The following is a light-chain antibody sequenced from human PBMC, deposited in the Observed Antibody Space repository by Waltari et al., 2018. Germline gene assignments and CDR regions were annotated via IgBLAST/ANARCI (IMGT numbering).Light chain of an antibody. CDR2: DAS. CDR3: QQRSNWPPYT. Sequence: EIALTQSPATLSLSPGERATLSCRASQSVSSYLAWYQQKPGQAPRLLIYDASNRATGIPARFSGSGSGTDFTLTISSLGPEDFAVYYCQQRSNWPPYTFGQGTKLEIK. V-gene: IGKV3-11*01. CDR1: QSVSSY. J-gene: IGKJ2*01.